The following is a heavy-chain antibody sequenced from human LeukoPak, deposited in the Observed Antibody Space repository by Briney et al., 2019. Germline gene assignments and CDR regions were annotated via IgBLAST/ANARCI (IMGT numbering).Heavy chain of an antibody. Sequence: GGSLRLSCAASGFTFSSYWMHWVRRAPGKGLVWVSRINSDGSSTSYADSVKGRFTISRDNAKNTLYLQMNSLRAEDTAVYYCARGVGIAARPPPDYWGQGTLVTVSS. V-gene: IGHV3-74*01. CDR1: GFTFSSYW. CDR2: INSDGSST. D-gene: IGHD6-6*01. CDR3: ARGVGIAARPPPDY. J-gene: IGHJ4*02.